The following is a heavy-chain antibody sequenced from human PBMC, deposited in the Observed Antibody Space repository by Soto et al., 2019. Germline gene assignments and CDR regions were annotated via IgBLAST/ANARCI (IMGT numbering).Heavy chain of an antibody. CDR3: ASNQVATRVMMTYYYYGMDV. CDR2: IIPIFGTA. Sequence: SVKVSCKASGGTFSSCAISWVRQAPGQGLEWMGEIIPIFGTANYAQKFQGRVTITADESTSTAYMELSSLRSEDTAVYYCASNQVATRVMMTYYYYGMDVWGQGTTVTVSS. J-gene: IGHJ6*02. D-gene: IGHD2-21*02. CDR1: GGTFSSCA. V-gene: IGHV1-69*13.